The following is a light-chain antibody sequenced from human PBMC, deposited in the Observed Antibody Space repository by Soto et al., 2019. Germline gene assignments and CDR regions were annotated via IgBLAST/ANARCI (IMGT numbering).Light chain of an antibody. V-gene: IGKV3-20*01. CDR2: GAS. CDR1: QSLSSTY. Sequence: DIVLTQSPGTLSLSPGERATLSCRASQSLSSTYLAWYQQKPGQAPRLLIYGASTRATGIPYRFSGSGSGTDFTLTISRLEPEDFAVYYCQQYGSSLFTFGPGTKVDIK. J-gene: IGKJ3*01. CDR3: QQYGSSLFT.